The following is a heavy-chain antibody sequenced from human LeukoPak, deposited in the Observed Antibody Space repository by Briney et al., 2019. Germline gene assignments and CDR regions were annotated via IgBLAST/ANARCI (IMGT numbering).Heavy chain of an antibody. D-gene: IGHD1-26*01. Sequence: SETLSLTCTVSGGSISSYSWSWILPPAGKGLEWIGRIYTSGSTNYNPSLKSGVTMSVDTSKNQFSLKLSSVTAADTAVYYCDRAPGAWYYFDYWGQGTLVTVSS. V-gene: IGHV4-4*07. CDR2: IYTSGST. J-gene: IGHJ4*02. CDR3: DRAPGAWYYFDY. CDR1: GGSISSYS.